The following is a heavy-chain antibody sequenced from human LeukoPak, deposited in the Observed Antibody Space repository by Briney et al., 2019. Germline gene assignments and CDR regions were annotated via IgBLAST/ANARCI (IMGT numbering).Heavy chain of an antibody. D-gene: IGHD3-16*01. CDR1: GLTSSGDW. Sequence: GGSLRLSWAVSGLTSSGDWMHWVRQAPGKVLVCFSRSKNDGSSTSYADSVKGRFTISRDNAKNTLYLQMNSLRAEDTAVYYCARELPRIGGQTDASDIWGQGTMVTVS. CDR3: ARELPRIGGQTDASDI. V-gene: IGHV3-74*01. J-gene: IGHJ3*02. CDR2: SKNDGSST.